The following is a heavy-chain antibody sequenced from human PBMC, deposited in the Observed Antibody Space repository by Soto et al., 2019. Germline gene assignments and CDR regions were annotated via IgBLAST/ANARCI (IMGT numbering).Heavy chain of an antibody. D-gene: IGHD3-16*01. CDR2: ISYDGSNK. J-gene: IGHJ5*02. CDR1: GFTFSSYA. Sequence: GGSLSLSCAASGFTFSSYAMHWVRQAPGKGLEWAAVISYDGSNKYYADSVKGRFTISRDNSKDTLYLQMNSLRAEDTAVYYCARSMRYARNWFDPWGQGTLVTVSS. V-gene: IGHV3-30-3*01. CDR3: ARSMRYARNWFDP.